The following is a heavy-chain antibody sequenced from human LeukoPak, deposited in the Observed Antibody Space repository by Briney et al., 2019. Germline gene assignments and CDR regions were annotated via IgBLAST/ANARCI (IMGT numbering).Heavy chain of an antibody. CDR1: GYTFTNYG. J-gene: IGHJ4*02. CDR3: ARDSVDGSGTYYSESPDY. V-gene: IGHV1-18*01. Sequence: ASVKVSCKASGYTFTNYGISWVRQAPGQGLEWMGWISAYNGNTDYAQHLRGRDTMTTDTSTSTAYMELRGLRSDDTAVYYCARDSVDGSGTYYSESPDYWGQGTLVTVSS. D-gene: IGHD3-10*01. CDR2: ISAYNGNT.